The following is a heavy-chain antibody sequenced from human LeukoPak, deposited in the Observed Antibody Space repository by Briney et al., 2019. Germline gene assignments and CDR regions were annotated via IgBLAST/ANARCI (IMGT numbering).Heavy chain of an antibody. V-gene: IGHV1-8*01. Sequence: ASVKVSCKASGYAFTSYDINWVRQATGHGVEWMGWMKTNSGNTGNTHKVQGRVTMTSNTSISTAYMELSSLRSEDTAVYYCASHNEYYYDSSGYLVVWGQGTTVTVSS. CDR2: MKTNSGNT. CDR3: ASHNEYYYDSSGYLVV. D-gene: IGHD3-22*01. CDR1: GYAFTSYD. J-gene: IGHJ6*02.